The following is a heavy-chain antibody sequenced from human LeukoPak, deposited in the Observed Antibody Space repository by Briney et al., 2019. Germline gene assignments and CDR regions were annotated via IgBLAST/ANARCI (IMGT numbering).Heavy chain of an antibody. CDR1: GYTLTELS. CDR3: ATEAIVERRGSGTYYNSGAFDI. D-gene: IGHD3-10*01. Sequence: ASVTVSCKVSGYTLTELSMHWVRQAPGKGLEWMGGFDPENGETIYAQKFQGRVTMTEDTSTDTAYMELSSLRSEDTASYYCATEAIVERRGSGTYYNSGAFDIWGLGTMVTVSS. J-gene: IGHJ3*02. V-gene: IGHV1-24*01. CDR2: FDPENGET.